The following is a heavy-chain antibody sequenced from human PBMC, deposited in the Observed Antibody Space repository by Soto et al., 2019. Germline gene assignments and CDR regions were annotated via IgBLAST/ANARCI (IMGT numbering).Heavy chain of an antibody. CDR2: INPSGGST. V-gene: IGHV1-46*01. J-gene: IGHJ5*02. Sequence: ASVKVSCKASGYTFTSYYMHWVRQAPGQGLEWMGIINPSGGSTSYAQKFQGRVTMTRDTSTSTVYMELSSLRSEDTAVYYCARDNCISTSCHNWFDPWGQGTLVTVSS. CDR1: GYTFTSYY. CDR3: ARDNCISTSCHNWFDP. D-gene: IGHD2-2*01.